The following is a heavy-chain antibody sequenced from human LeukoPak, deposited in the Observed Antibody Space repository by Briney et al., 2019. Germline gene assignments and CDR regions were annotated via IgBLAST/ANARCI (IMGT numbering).Heavy chain of an antibody. V-gene: IGHV3-48*01. J-gene: IGHJ3*02. D-gene: IGHD2-15*01. CDR1: GFTFSSYS. Sequence: GGSLRLSCAASGFTFSSYSMNWVRQAPGKGLEWVSYISSSSSSTYYADSVKGRFTISRDNAKNSLYLQMNSLRAEDTAVYYCARDPCSGGSCYFSDAFDIWGQGTMVTVSS. CDR3: ARDPCSGGSCYFSDAFDI. CDR2: ISSSSSST.